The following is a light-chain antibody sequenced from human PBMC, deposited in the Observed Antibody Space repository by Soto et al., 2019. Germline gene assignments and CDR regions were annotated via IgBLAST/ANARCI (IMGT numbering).Light chain of an antibody. V-gene: IGLV2-14*01. Sequence: QSALTQPASVSGSPGQSITLSCPGTTSDVGTYDYVSWYQHQPGKAPTVMIYEVSNRPSGVSDRFSGSKSGNTASLTISGLQAEDEADYYCSSYVGATTRVFGTGTKLTVL. CDR2: EVS. J-gene: IGLJ1*01. CDR3: SSYVGATTRV. CDR1: TSDVGTYDY.